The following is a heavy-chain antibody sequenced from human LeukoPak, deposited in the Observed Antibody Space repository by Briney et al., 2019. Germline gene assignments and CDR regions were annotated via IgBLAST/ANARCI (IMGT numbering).Heavy chain of an antibody. Sequence: ASVKVSCKASGYTFTGYYMHWVRQAPGQGLEWMGWINPNSGGTNYAQKFQGRVTMTRDTSISTAYMELSRLRSDDTAVYYCARDLVGAINFDYWGQGTLVTVPS. D-gene: IGHD1-26*01. CDR2: INPNSGGT. V-gene: IGHV1-2*02. J-gene: IGHJ4*02. CDR3: ARDLVGAINFDY. CDR1: GYTFTGYY.